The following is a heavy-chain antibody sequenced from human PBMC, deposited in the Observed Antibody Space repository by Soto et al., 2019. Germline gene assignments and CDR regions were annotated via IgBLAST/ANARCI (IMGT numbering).Heavy chain of an antibody. CDR3: ARHGGNCSGGSCYLNWFDP. V-gene: IGHV4-59*08. Sequence: SETLSLTCTVSGGSISSYYWSWIRQPPGKGLEWIGCIYYSGSTNYNPSLKSRVTISVDTSKNQFSLKLSSVTAADTAVYYCARHGGNCSGGSCYLNWFDPWGQGTLVTVSS. D-gene: IGHD2-15*01. J-gene: IGHJ5*02. CDR1: GGSISSYY. CDR2: IYYSGST.